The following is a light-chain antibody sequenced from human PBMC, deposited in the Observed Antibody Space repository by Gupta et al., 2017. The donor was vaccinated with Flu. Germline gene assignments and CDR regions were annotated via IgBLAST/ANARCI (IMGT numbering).Light chain of an antibody. V-gene: IGLV3-19*01. CDR3: NSRDSSGNHVV. CDR1: SLRSYY. Sequence: GQTVRITCQGDSLRSYYASWYQQKPGQAPVLVIYGKNNRPSGIPDRFSGSSSGNTASLTITGAQAEDEADYYCNSRDSSGNHVVFGGWTKLTVL. CDR2: GKN. J-gene: IGLJ2*01.